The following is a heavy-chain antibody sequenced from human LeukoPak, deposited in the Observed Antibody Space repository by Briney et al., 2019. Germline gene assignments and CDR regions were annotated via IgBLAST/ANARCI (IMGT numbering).Heavy chain of an antibody. CDR2: ISGSGGST. CDR1: GFTFSSYA. CDR3: AKDPRLLWFGELLEYYFDY. V-gene: IGHV3-23*01. J-gene: IGHJ4*02. D-gene: IGHD3-10*01. Sequence: GGSLRLSCAASGFTFSSYAMSWVRQAPGKGLEWVSAISGSGGSTYYADSAKGRFTISRDNSKNTLYLQMNSLRAEDTAVYYCAKDPRLLWFGELLEYYFDYWGQGTLVTVSS.